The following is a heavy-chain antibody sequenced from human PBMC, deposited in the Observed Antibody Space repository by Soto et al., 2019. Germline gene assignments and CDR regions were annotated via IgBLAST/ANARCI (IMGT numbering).Heavy chain of an antibody. CDR1: GGSISSSSYY. J-gene: IGHJ5*02. D-gene: IGHD3-10*01. Sequence: SETLSLTCTVSGGSISSSSYYWGWIRQPPGKGLEWIGSIYYSGSTYYNPSLKSRVTISVDTSKNQFSLKLSSVTAADTAVYYCARRGSGSYFQLGFDPWGQGTQVTVSS. CDR3: ARRGSGSYFQLGFDP. V-gene: IGHV4-39*01. CDR2: IYYSGST.